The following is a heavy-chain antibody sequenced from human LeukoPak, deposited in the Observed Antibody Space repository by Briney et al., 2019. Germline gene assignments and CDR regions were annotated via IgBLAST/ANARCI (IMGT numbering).Heavy chain of an antibody. CDR2: INPSGGRT. J-gene: IGHJ4*02. V-gene: IGHV1-46*01. CDR3: ASLRSGDYEGFDY. Sequence: ASVRVSCKASGYTFTSYYMHWVRQAPGQGLEWMGIINPSGGRTSHAQKFQGRVTMTRDTSTGTVYMELSSLRSEDTAVYYCASLRSGDYEGFDYWGQGTLVTVSS. D-gene: IGHD2-21*02. CDR1: GYTFTSYY.